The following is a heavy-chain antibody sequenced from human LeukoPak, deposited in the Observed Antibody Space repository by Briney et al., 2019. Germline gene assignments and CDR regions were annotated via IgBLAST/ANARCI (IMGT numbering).Heavy chain of an antibody. V-gene: IGHV3-7*03. CDR1: GFTFSSYC. J-gene: IGHJ4*02. D-gene: IGHD4-17*01. CDR3: AGGWFGGDYDRFDY. CDR2: IKQDGSQK. Sequence: PGGSLRLSCAASGFTFSSYCMSCFRQAPGKGLEWVANIKQDGSQKFSVDSVKGRFTISRDNAKNSLYLQMNGLRVEDTAVYYCAGGWFGGDYDRFDYWGQGTGVTVSA.